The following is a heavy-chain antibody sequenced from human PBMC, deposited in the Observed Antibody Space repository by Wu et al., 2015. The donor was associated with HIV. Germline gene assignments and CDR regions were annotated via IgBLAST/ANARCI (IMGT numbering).Heavy chain of an antibody. CDR1: GGTFSSYA. Sequence: QVQLVQSGAEVKKPGSSVKVSCKASGGTFSSYAISWVRQAPGQGLEWMGGIIPNRGGTKYAQKFQGRVTMTRDTAVSTAYLDLNSLTSDDTAVYYCTRDELFRVDDAFDMWGQGTLVTVSS. V-gene: IGHV1-2*02. J-gene: IGHJ3*02. CDR2: IIPNRGGT. CDR3: TRDELFRVDDAFDM. D-gene: IGHD2-15*01.